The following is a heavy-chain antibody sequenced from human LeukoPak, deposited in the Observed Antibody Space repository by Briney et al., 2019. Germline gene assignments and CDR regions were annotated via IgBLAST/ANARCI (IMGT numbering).Heavy chain of an antibody. Sequence: ASVKVSCKASGYTFTGYYMHWVRQVPGQGLEWMGWINPNSGGTNYAQEFQGRVTMTRDTSISTAYMELSRLRSDDTAVYYCARFPLGQWLGFDYWGQGTLVTVSS. CDR1: GYTFTGYY. J-gene: IGHJ4*02. V-gene: IGHV1-2*02. CDR3: ARFPLGQWLGFDY. CDR2: INPNSGGT. D-gene: IGHD6-19*01.